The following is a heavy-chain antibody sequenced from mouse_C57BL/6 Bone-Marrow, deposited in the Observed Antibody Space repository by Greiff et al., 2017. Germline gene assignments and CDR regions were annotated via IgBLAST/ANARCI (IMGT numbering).Heavy chain of an antibody. Sequence: VQLKESVAELVRPGASVKLSCTASGFNIKNTYMHWVKQRPEQGLEWIGRIDPANGNSKYAPKFQGKATITADTSSNTAYLRLSSLTSDDTAIYYCARYGNYHYDAMDYWGQGTSVTVSS. V-gene: IGHV14-3*01. CDR1: GFNIKNTY. CDR3: ARYGNYHYDAMDY. CDR2: IDPANGNS. D-gene: IGHD2-1*01. J-gene: IGHJ4*01.